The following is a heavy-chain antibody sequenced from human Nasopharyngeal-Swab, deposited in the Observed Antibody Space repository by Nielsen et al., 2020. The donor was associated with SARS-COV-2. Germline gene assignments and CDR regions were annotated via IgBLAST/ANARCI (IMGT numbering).Heavy chain of an antibody. D-gene: IGHD1-26*01. J-gene: IGHJ5*02. CDR2: SRHRGAGYTT. CDR3: ARDATGSYDH. CDR1: GFTSSDHS. Sequence: GESLKISCAASGFTSSDHSLDWVRQAPGKGLEWVGRSRHRGAGYTTEYAASVNGRFTISRELSKNSVYLQMNSLKTEDTAVYYCARDATGSYDHWGQGTLVTVSS. V-gene: IGHV3-72*01.